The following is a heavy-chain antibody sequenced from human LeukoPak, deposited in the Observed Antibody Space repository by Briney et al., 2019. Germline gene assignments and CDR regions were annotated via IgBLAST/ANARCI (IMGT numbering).Heavy chain of an antibody. CDR2: INHSRST. CDR1: GGSFSGHY. V-gene: IGHV4-34*01. CDR3: ARRLRYFDWLSRDTQFDY. Sequence: KSSETLSLTCAVYGGSFSGHYWSWLRQPPGKGLEWIGEINHSRSTYYNPSLKSRVTMSVDTSKNQYSLKLSSVTAADTAVYYCARRLRYFDWLSRDTQFDYWGQGTLVTVSS. J-gene: IGHJ4*02. D-gene: IGHD3-9*01.